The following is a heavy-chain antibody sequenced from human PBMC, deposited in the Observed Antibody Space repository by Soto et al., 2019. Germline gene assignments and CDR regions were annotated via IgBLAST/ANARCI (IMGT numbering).Heavy chain of an antibody. CDR2: IIPIFGTA. CDR3: ARDLQSGYYYDRGYFDY. D-gene: IGHD3-10*02. V-gene: IGHV1-69*01. J-gene: IGHJ4*02. CDR1: GGTFSSYA. Sequence: QVQLVQSGAEVKKPGSSVKVSCKASGGTFSSYAISWVRQAPGQGLEWMGGIIPIFGTANYAQKFQGRVTSTADESTSTAYMELSSLRSEDTAVYYCARDLQSGYYYDRGYFDYWGQGTLVTVSS.